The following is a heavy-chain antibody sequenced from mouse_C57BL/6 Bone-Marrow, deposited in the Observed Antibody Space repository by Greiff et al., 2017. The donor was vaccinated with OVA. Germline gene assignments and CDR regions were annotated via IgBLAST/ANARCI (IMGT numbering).Heavy chain of an antibody. CDR1: GYAFSSSW. J-gene: IGHJ4*01. Sequence: VQLQQSGPELVKPGASVKISCKASGYAFSSSWMNWVKQRPGKGLEWIGRIYPGDGDTNYNGKFKGKATLTADKSSSTAYMQLSSLTSEDSAVYFCARRSTTVVATVYAMDYWGQGTSVTVSS. CDR3: ARRSTTVVATVYAMDY. V-gene: IGHV1-82*01. D-gene: IGHD1-1*01. CDR2: IYPGDGDT.